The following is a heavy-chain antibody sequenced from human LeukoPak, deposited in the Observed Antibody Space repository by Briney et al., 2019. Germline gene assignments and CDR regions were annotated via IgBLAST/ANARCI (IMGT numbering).Heavy chain of an antibody. CDR1: GGSFSGYY. CDR2: INHSGST. V-gene: IGHV4-34*01. J-gene: IGHJ4*02. Sequence: SETLSLTCAVCGGSFSGYYWSWIRQPPGKGLEWIGEINHSGSTNYNPSLKSRVTISVDTSKNQFSLKLSSVTAADTAVYYCARMKVLLPEKNSSSWYSPFDYWGQGTLVTVSS. D-gene: IGHD6-13*01. CDR3: ARMKVLLPEKNSSSWYSPFDY.